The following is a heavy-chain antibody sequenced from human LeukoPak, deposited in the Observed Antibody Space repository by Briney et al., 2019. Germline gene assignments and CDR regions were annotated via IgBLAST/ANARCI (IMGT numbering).Heavy chain of an antibody. CDR2: ISGSGGST. CDR1: GFTFSSYA. CDR3: AKVRKEGYDSKPFDY. J-gene: IGHJ4*02. V-gene: IGHV3-23*01. Sequence: GGSLRLSCAASGFTFSSYAMSWVRHAPGKGRELVSAISGSGGSTYYADSVKGRFTISRDNSKNTLYLQMNSLRAEDTAVYYCAKVRKEGYDSKPFDYWGQGTLVTVSS. D-gene: IGHD3-22*01.